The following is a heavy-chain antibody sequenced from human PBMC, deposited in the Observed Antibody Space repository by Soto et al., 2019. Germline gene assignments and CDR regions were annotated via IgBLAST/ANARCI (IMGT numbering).Heavy chain of an antibody. CDR1: SGSIRGFY. Sequence: SETLSLTCTISSGSIRGFYWTWMRQAPGKGLEWIGYIYYSGSTNYNPSLESRVTISVDTSKNQISLNLISVTAADTAVYYCASYQQYFQDWGQGTPVTVFS. CDR2: IYYSGST. J-gene: IGHJ1*01. V-gene: IGHV4-59*08. CDR3: ASYQQYFQD. D-gene: IGHD2-2*01.